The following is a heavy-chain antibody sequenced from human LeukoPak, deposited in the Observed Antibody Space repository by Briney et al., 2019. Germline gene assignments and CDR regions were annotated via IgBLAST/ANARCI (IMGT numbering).Heavy chain of an antibody. CDR1: GFTFSRYA. V-gene: IGHV3-23*01. D-gene: IGHD3-10*01. CDR2: ISGSGGRA. J-gene: IGHJ6*02. Sequence: GGSLRLSCAASGFTFSRYAMSGVRQAPGKGLEWVSAISGSGGRAYYADSVKGRFTISRDNSKNTLYLQMNSLRAEDTAVYYCAKTGVGAITYYYYGMDVWGQGTTVTVSS. CDR3: AKTGVGAITYYYYGMDV.